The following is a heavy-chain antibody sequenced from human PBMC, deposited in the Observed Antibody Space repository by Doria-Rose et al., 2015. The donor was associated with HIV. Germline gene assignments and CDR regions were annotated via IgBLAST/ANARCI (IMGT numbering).Heavy chain of an antibody. CDR2: TYYTGTS. V-gene: IGHV4-31*03. D-gene: IGHD3-3*01. Sequence: QVQLQQWGPGLVKPSETLSLTCSVSGASVSSRGYYWNWIRQVPGKGLESLGYTYYTGTSDYSPSLKSRLNMAVDTSKNQFSLKLSFVTVADTAVHYCARMGSYRELDYWGQGALVIVSA. J-gene: IGHJ4*02. CDR1: GASVSSRGYY. CDR3: ARMGSYRELDY.